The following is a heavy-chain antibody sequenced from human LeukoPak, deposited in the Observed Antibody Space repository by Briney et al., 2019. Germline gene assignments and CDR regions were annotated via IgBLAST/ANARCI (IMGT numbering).Heavy chain of an antibody. CDR3: ARLVSTIFGVVTPPYWFDP. CDR1: GGSISSYY. J-gene: IGHJ5*02. CDR2: IYYSGST. V-gene: IGHV4-59*01. D-gene: IGHD3-3*01. Sequence: SETLSLTCTVSGGSISSYYWSWIRQPPGKGLEWIGYIYYSGSTNYNPSLKSRVTISVDTSKNQFSLKLSSVTAADTAVYYCARLVSTIFGVVTPPYWFDPWGQGTLVTVSS.